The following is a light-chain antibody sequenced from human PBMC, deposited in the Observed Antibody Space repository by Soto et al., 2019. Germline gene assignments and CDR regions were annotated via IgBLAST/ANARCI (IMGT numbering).Light chain of an antibody. CDR3: HHYGTAWT. Sequence: EFVLTQSPATLSLSPGERATLSCRASQSVSSYLAWYQQKPGQAPRLLIYGASSRATGIPDRFSGSGSGTDFTLTIDRLEPEDFAVYYCHHYGTAWTFGQGTKVDIK. V-gene: IGKV3-20*01. CDR2: GAS. J-gene: IGKJ1*01. CDR1: QSVSSY.